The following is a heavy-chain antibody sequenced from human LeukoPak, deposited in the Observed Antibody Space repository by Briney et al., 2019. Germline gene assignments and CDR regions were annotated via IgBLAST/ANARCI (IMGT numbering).Heavy chain of an antibody. Sequence: GGSLRLSCAASGVTFSSYAMSWVRQTPGKGLEWVARIRSKRDGGTTDYAAPVKGRFTISRDDSENTMYLQMNSLKAEDTAVYYCARDWYYAFDFWGQGTMVTVSS. CDR2: IRSKRDGGTT. CDR3: ARDWYYAFDF. V-gene: IGHV3-15*01. J-gene: IGHJ3*01. CDR1: GVTFSSYA. D-gene: IGHD2-21*02.